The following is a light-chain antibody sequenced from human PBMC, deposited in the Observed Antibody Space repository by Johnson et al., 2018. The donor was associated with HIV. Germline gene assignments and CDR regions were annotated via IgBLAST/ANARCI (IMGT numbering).Light chain of an antibody. Sequence: QPVLTQPPSVSAAPGQKVTISCSGSSSNIGSNYVSWYQQLPGTAPKLLIYDINKRPSGIPDQFSGSKSGTSATLGITGLQTGDEADYYCGTWDSSLSAFYVFGTGTKVTVL. CDR3: GTWDSSLSAFYV. CDR1: SSNIGSNY. V-gene: IGLV1-51*01. J-gene: IGLJ1*01. CDR2: DIN.